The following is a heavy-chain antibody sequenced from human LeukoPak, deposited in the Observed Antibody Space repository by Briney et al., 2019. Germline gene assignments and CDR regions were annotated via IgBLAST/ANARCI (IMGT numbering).Heavy chain of an antibody. CDR1: GFTFSSYG. CDR3: AKNYDSSGYYARMDV. D-gene: IGHD3-22*01. V-gene: IGHV3-30*18. J-gene: IGHJ6*02. CDR2: ISYDRSNK. Sequence: PGRSLRLSCAASGFTFSSYGMHWVRQAPGKGLEWVAVISYDRSNKYYADSVKGRFTISRDNSKNTLYLQMNSLGAEDTAVYYCAKNYDSSGYYARMDVWGQGTTVTVSS.